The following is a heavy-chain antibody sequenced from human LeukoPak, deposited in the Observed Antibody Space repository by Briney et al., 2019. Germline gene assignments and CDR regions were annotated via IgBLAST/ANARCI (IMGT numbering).Heavy chain of an antibody. Sequence: ASVKVSCKVSGYTLIELSMHWVRQAPGKGLEWMGGFDPEDGETIYAQKFQGRVTMTRDTSTSTVYMELSSLRSEDTAVYYCARDYYDSSGYYLPFDYWGQGTLVTVSS. CDR1: GYTLIELS. CDR2: FDPEDGET. CDR3: ARDYYDSSGYYLPFDY. V-gene: IGHV1-24*01. D-gene: IGHD3-22*01. J-gene: IGHJ4*02.